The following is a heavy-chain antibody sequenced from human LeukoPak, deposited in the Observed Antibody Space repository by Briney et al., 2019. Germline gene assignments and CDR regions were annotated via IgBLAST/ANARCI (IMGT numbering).Heavy chain of an antibody. CDR1: GGSISSYY. Sequence: SETLSLTCTVSGGSISSYYWGWIRQPAGKGLEWIGRIYTSGSTNYNPSLKSRVTMSVDTSKNQFSLKLSSVTAADTAVYYCAREVSFAAAGKGWFDPWGQGTLVTVSS. CDR2: IYTSGST. J-gene: IGHJ5*02. V-gene: IGHV4-4*07. CDR3: AREVSFAAAGKGWFDP. D-gene: IGHD6-13*01.